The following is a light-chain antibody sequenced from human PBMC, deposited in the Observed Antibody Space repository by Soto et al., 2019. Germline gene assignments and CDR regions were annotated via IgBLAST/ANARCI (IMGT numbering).Light chain of an antibody. J-gene: IGKJ1*01. V-gene: IGKV1-39*01. CDR2: AAS. CDR3: QLSYSTRVT. CDR1: QSINSN. Sequence: DIQMTQSPSSLSASVGDRVTITCRASQSINSNLNWYQQKPGKAPKLLIYAASSLQSGVPSRFSGSGSGTDFTLIISSLQPEDFATYYCQLSYSTRVTFGQGTKVEIK.